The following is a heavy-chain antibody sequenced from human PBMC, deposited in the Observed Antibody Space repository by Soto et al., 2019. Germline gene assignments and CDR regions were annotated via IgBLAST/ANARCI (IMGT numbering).Heavy chain of an antibody. Sequence: QVQLVESGGGVVQPGRSLRLSCAASGFTFSSYGMHWVRQAPGKGLEWVAVIWYGGSKKYYADSVKGRFTISRDNSKNTLYLQMNSLRAEDTAVYYCARDDYGDYLPQSYWGQGTLVTVSS. CDR1: GFTFSSYG. CDR3: ARDDYGDYLPQSY. V-gene: IGHV3-33*01. J-gene: IGHJ4*02. D-gene: IGHD4-17*01. CDR2: IWYGGSKK.